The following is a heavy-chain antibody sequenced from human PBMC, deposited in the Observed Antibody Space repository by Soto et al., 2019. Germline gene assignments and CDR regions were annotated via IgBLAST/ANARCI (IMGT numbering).Heavy chain of an antibody. CDR2: INHLETT. Sequence: QLQLHMSGSGLVKPSQTLSLTCTVSGASITYGAYSWSWIRHTPGKGLEWIGYINHLETTFYNPSFESRLTLSIDRTKTQFSLNLKSMSAADRAVYFCARGGGFDSFDYWGQGILVTVSS. CDR3: ARGGGFDSFDY. CDR1: GASITYGAYS. D-gene: IGHD3-10*01. V-gene: IGHV4-30-2*01. J-gene: IGHJ4*02.